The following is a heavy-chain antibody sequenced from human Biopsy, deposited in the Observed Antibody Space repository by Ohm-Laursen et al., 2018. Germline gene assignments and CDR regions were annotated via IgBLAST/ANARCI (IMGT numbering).Heavy chain of an antibody. CDR1: GFTFSSYS. Sequence: SLRLSCTAPGFTFSSYSMNWVRQAPGKGLEWVSFITNTGRTVYADSVKGRFTISRDNADNSLHLQMKSLRAEDTAVYYCARELGNGMDVWGQGTPVTVSS. CDR2: ITNTGRTV. CDR3: ARELGNGMDV. V-gene: IGHV3-48*04. J-gene: IGHJ6*02.